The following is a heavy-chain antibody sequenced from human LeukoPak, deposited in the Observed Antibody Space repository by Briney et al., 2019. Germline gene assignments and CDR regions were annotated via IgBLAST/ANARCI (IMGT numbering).Heavy chain of an antibody. CDR1: GFTFSSYA. J-gene: IGHJ5*02. CDR3: ARVGIAAADNWFDP. CDR2: ISYDGSNK. V-gene: IGHV3-30-3*01. Sequence: TGGPLRLSCAASGFTFSSYAMHWVRQAPGKGLEWVAVISYDGSNKYYADSVKGRFTISRDNSKNTLYLQMNSLRAEDTAVYYCARVGIAAADNWFDPWGQGTLVTVSS. D-gene: IGHD6-13*01.